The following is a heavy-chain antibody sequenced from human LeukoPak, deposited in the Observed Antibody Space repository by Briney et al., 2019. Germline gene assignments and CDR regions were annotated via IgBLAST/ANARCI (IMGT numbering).Heavy chain of an antibody. V-gene: IGHV1-3*01. CDR1: GYTFTSYA. CDR2: INAGNGNT. J-gene: IGHJ1*01. CDR3: ARDFCSGGSCYRYFQH. Sequence: AASVKVSCKASGYTFTSYAMHWVRQAPGQRLGWMGWINAGNGNTKYSQKFQGRVTITRDTSASTAYMELSSLRSEDTAVYYCARDFCSGGSCYRYFQHWGQGTLVTVSS. D-gene: IGHD2-15*01.